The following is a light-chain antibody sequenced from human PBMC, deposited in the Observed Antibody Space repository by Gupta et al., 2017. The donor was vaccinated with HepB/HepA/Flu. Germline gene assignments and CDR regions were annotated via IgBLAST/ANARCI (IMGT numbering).Light chain of an antibody. CDR3: MIWHSSAWV. V-gene: IGLV5-45*02. J-gene: IGLJ3*02. CDR2: YKSDSDN. CDR1: RGLNVGTYR. Sequence: QAVLTQPSSLSASPGASASLTCTLRRGLNVGTYRIYWYQQKPGSPPQYLLRYKSDSDNQQGSGVPSRFSGSKVASANAGILLISGLQSEDEADYYCMIWHSSAWVFGGGTKLTVL.